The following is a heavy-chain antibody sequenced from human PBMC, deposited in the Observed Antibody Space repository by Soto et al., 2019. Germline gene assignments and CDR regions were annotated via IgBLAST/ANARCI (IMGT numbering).Heavy chain of an antibody. J-gene: IGHJ6*03. V-gene: IGHV3-7*01. Sequence: GGSLRLSCAASGFTLSRYWMSWVRQAPGKGLERVANIKQDGSEKYYVDSVKGRFTISRDNAKTSLYLQMNSLRAEDTAVYYWARRLLDWLFRPFPYTYHVNGGAKGTTVT. CDR1: GFTLSRYW. CDR2: IKQDGSEK. D-gene: IGHD3-3*01. CDR3: ARRLLDWLFRPFPYTYHVNG.